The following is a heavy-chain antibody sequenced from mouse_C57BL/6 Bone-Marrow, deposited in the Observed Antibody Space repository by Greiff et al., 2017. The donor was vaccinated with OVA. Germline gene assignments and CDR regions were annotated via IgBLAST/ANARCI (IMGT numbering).Heavy chain of an antibody. J-gene: IGHJ1*03. CDR2: IYPRSGNT. V-gene: IGHV1-81*01. D-gene: IGHD1-1*01. CDR3: ARLLRRYFDV. Sequence: VMLVESGAELARPGASVKLSCKASGYTFTSYGISWVKQRTGQGLEWIGEIYPRSGNTYYNEKFKGKATLTADKSSSTAYMELRSLTSEDSAVYFCARLLRRYFDVWGTGTTVTVSS. CDR1: GYTFTSYG.